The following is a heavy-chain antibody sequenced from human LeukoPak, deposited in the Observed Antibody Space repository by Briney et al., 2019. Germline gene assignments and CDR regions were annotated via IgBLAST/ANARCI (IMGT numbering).Heavy chain of an antibody. V-gene: IGHV3-30-3*01. CDR3: AKGGIMQSSSPGLQYFDL. D-gene: IGHD6-6*01. CDR1: GFTFYNYA. J-gene: IGHJ2*01. Sequence: PGGSLRLSCAASGFTFYNYAMHWVRQAPGKGLGWVAVMSYDGINKYYADSVKGRFTVSRDNSKNTVFLQMNSLRAEDTAVYYCAKGGIMQSSSPGLQYFDLWGRGTLVSVSS. CDR2: MSYDGINK.